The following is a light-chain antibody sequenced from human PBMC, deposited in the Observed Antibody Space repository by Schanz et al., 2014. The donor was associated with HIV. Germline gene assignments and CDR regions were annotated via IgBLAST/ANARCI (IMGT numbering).Light chain of an antibody. CDR1: QSVSGY. CDR2: GAS. J-gene: IGKJ2*01. CDR3: QQYDYWPPLYT. Sequence: EIVMTQSPVTLSVSPGDRATLSCRASQSVSGYLNWYQQKPGQAPRLLIYGASTRATGVPARFSGSGSGTEFTLTISSLQSEDSAIYYCQQYDYWPPLYTFGQGTKLEI. V-gene: IGKV3-15*01.